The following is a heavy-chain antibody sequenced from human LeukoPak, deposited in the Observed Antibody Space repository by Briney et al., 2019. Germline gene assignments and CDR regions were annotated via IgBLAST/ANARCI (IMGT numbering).Heavy chain of an antibody. CDR2: IYHSAST. V-gene: IGHV4-4*02. J-gene: IGHJ3*02. D-gene: IGHD4-11*01. Sequence: SETLSLTCAVSGGSISSSNWWSWVRQPPGKGLEWIGEIYHSASTNYNPSLKSRVTISVDKSKNQFSLKLSSVTAADTAVYYCARDMDYSNYGDAFDIWGQGTMVTVSS. CDR3: ARDMDYSNYGDAFDI. CDR1: GGSISSSNW.